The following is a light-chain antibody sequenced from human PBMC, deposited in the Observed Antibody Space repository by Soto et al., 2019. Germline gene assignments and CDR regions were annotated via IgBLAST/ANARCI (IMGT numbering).Light chain of an antibody. CDR1: QSVNSS. V-gene: IGKV3-20*01. CDR3: QHYGSSRT. CDR2: GAS. J-gene: IGKJ1*01. Sequence: EIVMTQSPATLSVSPGERATLSCRASQSVNSSLAWYQQKPGQAPRLLIYGASSRATGIPDRFSGSGSGPDFTLTISRLEPEDFAVYFCQHYGSSRTFGQATNVDIK.